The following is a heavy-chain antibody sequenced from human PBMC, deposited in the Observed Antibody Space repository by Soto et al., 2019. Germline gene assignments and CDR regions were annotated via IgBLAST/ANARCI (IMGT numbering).Heavy chain of an antibody. J-gene: IGHJ6*02. CDR3: TKDPGQLWSYYYYGMDV. CDR2: ISGSGGST. V-gene: IGHV3-23*01. D-gene: IGHD5-18*01. Sequence: GGSLRLSCAASGFTFSSYAMSWVRQAPGKGLEWVSAISGSGGSTYYADSVKGRFTISRDNSKNTLYLQMNSLRAEDTAVYYCTKDPGQLWSYYYYGMDVWGQGTTVTVSS. CDR1: GFTFSSYA.